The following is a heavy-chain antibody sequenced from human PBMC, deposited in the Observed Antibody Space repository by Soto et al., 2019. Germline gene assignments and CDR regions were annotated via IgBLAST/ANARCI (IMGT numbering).Heavy chain of an antibody. CDR3: ATRTSGTDYYDSSGFPYYYGMDV. V-gene: IGHV1-69*13. CDR1: GGTFSSYA. Sequence: ASVKVSCKASGGTFSSYAISWVRQAPGQGLEWMGGIIPIFGTANYAQKFQGRVTITADESTSTDYMELRSLRSEDTAVYYCATRTSGTDYYDSSGFPYYYGMDVWGPGTTVTVSS. D-gene: IGHD3-22*01. J-gene: IGHJ6*02. CDR2: IIPIFGTA.